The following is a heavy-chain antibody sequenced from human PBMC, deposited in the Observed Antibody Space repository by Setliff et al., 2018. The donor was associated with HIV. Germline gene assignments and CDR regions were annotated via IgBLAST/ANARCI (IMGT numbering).Heavy chain of an antibody. V-gene: IGHV4-30-4*08. CDR3: ARADPVYGSGSCLDY. D-gene: IGHD3-10*01. CDR2: IFNTGST. CDR1: GDSISSDDHY. Sequence: PSETLSLTCTVSGDSISSDDHYWSWIRQTPGKGLEWIGYIFNTGSTYYKSSLASRLTMSIDTSRNQFSLKLRSVTAADTAVYYCARADPVYGSGSCLDYWGQGTLVTVSS. J-gene: IGHJ4*02.